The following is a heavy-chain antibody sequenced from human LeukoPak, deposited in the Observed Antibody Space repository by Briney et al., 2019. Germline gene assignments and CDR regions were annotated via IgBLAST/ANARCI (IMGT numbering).Heavy chain of an antibody. CDR2: INHSGST. J-gene: IGHJ4*02. D-gene: IGHD6-25*01. CDR1: GFTFSDYY. Sequence: GSLRLSCAASGFTFSDYYMSWIRQPPGKGLEWIGEINHSGSTNYNPSLKSRVTISVDTSKNQFSLKLSSVTAADTAVYYCARAGAVAATGRFDYWGQGTLVTVSS. V-gene: IGHV4-34*01. CDR3: ARAGAVAATGRFDY.